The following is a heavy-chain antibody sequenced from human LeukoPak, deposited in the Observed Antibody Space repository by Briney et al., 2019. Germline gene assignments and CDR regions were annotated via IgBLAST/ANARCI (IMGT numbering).Heavy chain of an antibody. CDR1: GFTFDDYA. CDR3: AKVPSRSYRPGYFDY. V-gene: IGHV3-9*01. D-gene: IGHD1-26*01. CDR2: ISWNSGSI. J-gene: IGHJ4*02. Sequence: PGRSLRLSCAASGFTFDDYAMHWVRQAPGKGLEWVSGISWNSGSIGYADSVKGRFTISRDNAKDSLYLQMNSLRAEDTALYYCAKVPSRSYRPGYFDYWGQGTLVTVSS.